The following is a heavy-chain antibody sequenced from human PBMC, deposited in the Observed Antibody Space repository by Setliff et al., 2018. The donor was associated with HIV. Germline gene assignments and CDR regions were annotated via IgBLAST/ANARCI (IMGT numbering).Heavy chain of an antibody. J-gene: IGHJ5*02. CDR1: GFPFSAYI. CDR3: ARVVAGS. V-gene: IGHV3-7*01. Sequence: GGSLRLSCAAPGFPFSAYIMNWVRQAPGKGLEWVAAISPDGNEIHYVDSVRGRFTISRDNAKNSLYLQTSSLRAEDTAVYYCARVVAGSWGQGTLVTVS. D-gene: IGHD6-19*01. CDR2: ISPDGNEI.